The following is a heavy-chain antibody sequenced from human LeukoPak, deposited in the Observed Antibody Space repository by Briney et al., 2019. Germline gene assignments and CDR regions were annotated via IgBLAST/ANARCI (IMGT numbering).Heavy chain of an antibody. Sequence: PSETLSLTCAVYGGSFSGYYWSWIRQPPGKGLEWTGEINHSGSTNYNPSLKSRVTISVDTSKNQFSLKLSSVTAADTAVYYCARGRSGWQFDYWGQGTLVTVSS. CDR3: ARGRSGWQFDY. V-gene: IGHV4-34*01. J-gene: IGHJ4*02. D-gene: IGHD6-19*01. CDR2: INHSGST. CDR1: GGSFSGYY.